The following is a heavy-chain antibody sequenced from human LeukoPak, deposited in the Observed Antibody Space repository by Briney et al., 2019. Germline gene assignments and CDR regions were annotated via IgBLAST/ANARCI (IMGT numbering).Heavy chain of an antibody. D-gene: IGHD3-22*01. CDR1: GFTFSSYA. V-gene: IGHV3-23*01. Sequence: PGGSLRLSCAASGFTFSSYAMHWIRQTPGKRPEWVSTLVGSGYVAYYRDSVKGRFTMSRDNSKNTLYLQMNSLRAEDTAVYYCAKDSSEPYYYDSSGYYYFDYWGQGTLVTVSS. CDR3: AKDSSEPYYYDSSGYYYFDY. CDR2: LVGSGYVA. J-gene: IGHJ4*02.